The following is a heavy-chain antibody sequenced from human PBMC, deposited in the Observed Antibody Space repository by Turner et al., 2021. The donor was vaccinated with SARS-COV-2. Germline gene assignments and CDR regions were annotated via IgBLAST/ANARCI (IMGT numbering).Heavy chain of an antibody. V-gene: IGHV4-39*02. D-gene: IGHD3-22*01. CDR2: IYYSGST. J-gene: IGHJ2*01. Sequence: QLQLQESGPGLGKPSETLSLTCNVAGGSISSSTYYWGWIRQPPGKGLEWIGNIYYSGSTYYNPSCKSRVTISVDTSKNQFSLKLSSVTAADTAVYYCATETITMIVVANWYFDLWGRGTLVTVSS. CDR3: ATETITMIVVANWYFDL. CDR1: GGSISSSTYY.